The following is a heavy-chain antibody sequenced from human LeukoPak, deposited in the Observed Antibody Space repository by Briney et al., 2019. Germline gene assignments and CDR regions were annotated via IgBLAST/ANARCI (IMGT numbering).Heavy chain of an antibody. D-gene: IGHD3/OR15-3a*01. V-gene: IGHV3-53*01. CDR3: ARARTGHDAFDI. Sequence: GGSLRLSCAASGFTVSSNYMSWVRQAPGKGLGWVSVIYSGGSTYYADSVKGRFTISRDNSKNTLYLQMNSLRAEDTAVYYCARARTGHDAFDIWGQGTMVTVSS. CDR1: GFTVSSNY. J-gene: IGHJ3*02. CDR2: IYSGGST.